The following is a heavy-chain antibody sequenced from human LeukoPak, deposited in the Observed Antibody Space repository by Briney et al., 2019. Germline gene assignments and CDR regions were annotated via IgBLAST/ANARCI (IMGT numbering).Heavy chain of an antibody. D-gene: IGHD3-22*01. Sequence: SETLSLTCTVSGGSISSSSYYWGRIRQPPGKGLEWIGSIYYSGSTYYNPSLKSRVTISVDTSKNQFSLKLSSVTAADTAVYYCARDHQDYYDSSGMGDYWGQGTLVTVSS. CDR2: IYYSGST. CDR3: ARDHQDYYDSSGMGDY. CDR1: GGSISSSSYY. V-gene: IGHV4-39*07. J-gene: IGHJ4*02.